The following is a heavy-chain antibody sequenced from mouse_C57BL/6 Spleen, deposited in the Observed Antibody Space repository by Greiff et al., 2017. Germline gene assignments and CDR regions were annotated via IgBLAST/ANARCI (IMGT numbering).Heavy chain of an antibody. Sequence: VKLQQPGAELVRPGSSVKLSCKASGYTFTSYWMHWVKQRPIQGLEWIGNIDPSDSETHYNQKFKDKATLTVDKSSSTAYMQLSSLTSEDSAVYYCAKDYGSSYRSFDYWGQGTTLTVSS. J-gene: IGHJ2*01. CDR1: GYTFTSYW. V-gene: IGHV1-52*01. CDR3: AKDYGSSYRSFDY. D-gene: IGHD1-1*01. CDR2: IDPSDSET.